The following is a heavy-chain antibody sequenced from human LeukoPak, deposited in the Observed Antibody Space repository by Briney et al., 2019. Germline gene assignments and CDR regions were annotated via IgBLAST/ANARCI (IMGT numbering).Heavy chain of an antibody. CDR1: GFTFSSYT. J-gene: IGHJ4*02. CDR2: IKSKSDGGTT. Sequence: GGSLRLSCAASGFTFSSYTMNWVRQAPGKGLEWVGRIKSKSDGGTTDYAAPVKGRFTIPRDDSKNTLYLQMNSLKTEDTAVYYCSTSDTAMVNYFDYWGQGTLVTVSS. D-gene: IGHD5-18*01. V-gene: IGHV3-15*01. CDR3: STSDTAMVNYFDY.